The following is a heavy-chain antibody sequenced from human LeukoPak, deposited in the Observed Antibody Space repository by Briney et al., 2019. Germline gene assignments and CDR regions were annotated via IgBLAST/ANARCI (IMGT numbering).Heavy chain of an antibody. CDR1: GFTFSSYV. CDR3: ENGAVSRISLSRSDY. J-gene: IGHJ4*02. CDR2: ISSDGGST. Sequence: GGSLRLSCSASGFTFSSYVMHGVRQAPGKGLEYVSAISSDGGSTYYADSVKGRFTISRDNSKNTLYLQMSSLRAEDTAIYYCENGAVSRISLSRSDYWGQGTLVTVSP. V-gene: IGHV3-64D*09. D-gene: IGHD2-8*02.